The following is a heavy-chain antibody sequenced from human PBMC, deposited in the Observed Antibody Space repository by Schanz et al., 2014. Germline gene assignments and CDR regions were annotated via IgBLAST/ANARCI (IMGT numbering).Heavy chain of an antibody. D-gene: IGHD4-17*01. CDR2: INSVGSNT. Sequence: EVHLVESGGGLVQPGGSLRLSCAASGFTFSSYWMHWVRQVPGKGLVWVSRINSVGSNTDYADSVTGRFTISRDNAKNTLYLQMNTLRAEDTAVYYCARKMKLGVYGGKGHDSLDIWGQGTMVTVSS. CDR3: ARKMKLGVYGGKGHDSLDI. V-gene: IGHV3-74*02. CDR1: GFTFSSYW. J-gene: IGHJ3*02.